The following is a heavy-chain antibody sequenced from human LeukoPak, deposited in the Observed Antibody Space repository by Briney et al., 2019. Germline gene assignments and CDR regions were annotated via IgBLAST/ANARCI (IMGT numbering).Heavy chain of an antibody. CDR2: INHSGST. V-gene: IGHV4-34*01. CDR1: GGSFSGYY. Sequence: SETLSLTCAVYGGSFSGYYWSWIRQPPGKGLEWIGEINHSGSTNYNPSLKSRVTISVDTSKNQFSLKLSSVTAADTAVYYCASRYYYDPFKPWGQGTLVTVSS. J-gene: IGHJ4*02. D-gene: IGHD3-22*01. CDR3: ASRYYYDPFKP.